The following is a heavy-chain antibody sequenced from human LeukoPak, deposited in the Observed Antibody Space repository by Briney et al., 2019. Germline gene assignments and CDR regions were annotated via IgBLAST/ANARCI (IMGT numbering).Heavy chain of an antibody. J-gene: IGHJ6*03. CDR1: GYTFTGYY. D-gene: IGHD3-16*01. CDR2: MNPNNGNT. CDR3: ARLHWESGGIYFYYYMDV. Sequence: PLASVKVSCKASGYTFTGYYMHWVRQAPGQGLEWMASMNPNNGNTAYSRKFQGRVTMTRDTSIGTAYLELSALRSEDTAVYYCARLHWESGGIYFYYYMDVWGKGSTVTVSS. V-gene: IGHV1-8*02.